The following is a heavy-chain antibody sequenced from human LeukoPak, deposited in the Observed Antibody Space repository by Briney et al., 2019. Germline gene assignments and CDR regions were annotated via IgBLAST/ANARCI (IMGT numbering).Heavy chain of an antibody. CDR3: ARVPVTRPGAFDI. Sequence: SETLSLTCTVSGGSMSSGGYYWSWIRQHPGKGLEWIGYIYYSGSTYYNPSLKSRVTISVDTSKNQFSLKLSSVTAADTAVYYCARVPVTRPGAFDIWGQGTMVTVSS. CDR1: GGSMSSGGYY. J-gene: IGHJ3*02. V-gene: IGHV4-31*03. CDR2: IYYSGST. D-gene: IGHD3-16*02.